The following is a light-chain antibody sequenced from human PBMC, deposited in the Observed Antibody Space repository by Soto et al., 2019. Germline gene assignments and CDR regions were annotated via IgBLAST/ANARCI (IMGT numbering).Light chain of an antibody. CDR2: DAS. Sequence: EIVLTQSPGTLSLSPGDRATLSCRASQNINKYLAWYQQKPGQAPSLLIYDASKRADGIPARFSGSGSGTDFTLTISNLESEDFALYFCQQRGTWPPITFGGGTRVEIK. J-gene: IGKJ4*01. V-gene: IGKV3-11*01. CDR3: QQRGTWPPIT. CDR1: QNINKY.